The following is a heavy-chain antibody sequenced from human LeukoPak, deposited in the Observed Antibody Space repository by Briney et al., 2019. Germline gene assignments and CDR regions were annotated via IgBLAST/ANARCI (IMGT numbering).Heavy chain of an antibody. V-gene: IGHV3-48*01. D-gene: IGHD3-9*01. CDR3: AKTVRLRYFDWLFPYFDY. CDR1: GFTFSSYS. Sequence: PGGSLRLSCAASGFTFSSYSMNWVRQAPGKGLEWVSYISSSSSTIYYADSVKGRFTISRDNSKNTLYLQMNSLRAEDTAVYYCAKTVRLRYFDWLFPYFDYWGQGTLVTVSS. J-gene: IGHJ4*02. CDR2: ISSSSSTI.